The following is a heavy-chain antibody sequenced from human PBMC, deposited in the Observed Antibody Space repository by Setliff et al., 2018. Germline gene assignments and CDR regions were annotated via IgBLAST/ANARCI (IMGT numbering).Heavy chain of an antibody. Sequence: ASVKVSCKASGGTFSSYAISWVRQAPGQGLEWMGWMNPNSGNTGYAQKFQGRVTMTRDTSTSTVYMELSSLRSEDTAVYYCARDTGREYYYDSSGYQDYWGQGTLVTVSS. CDR1: GGTFSSYA. D-gene: IGHD3-22*01. V-gene: IGHV1-8*02. CDR2: MNPNSGNT. CDR3: ARDTGREYYYDSSGYQDY. J-gene: IGHJ4*02.